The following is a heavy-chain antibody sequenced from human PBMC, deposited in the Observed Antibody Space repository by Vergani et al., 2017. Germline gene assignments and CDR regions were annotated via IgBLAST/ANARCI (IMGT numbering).Heavy chain of an antibody. CDR3: ARVNTETNGHLYYYYYMDV. Sequence: QVQLQQWGGGLLKPSETLSLTCVVNGWSFTSYHWTWIRQSPGEGLEWVGDIDHTGRPDYNPSLKSRLTMSADKSRNQFSLTLNSVTATDTAIYFCARVNTETNGHLYYYYYMDVWGQGTAVTVS. D-gene: IGHD4-11*01. V-gene: IGHV4-34*01. CDR2: IDHTGRP. CDR1: GWSFTSYH. J-gene: IGHJ6*03.